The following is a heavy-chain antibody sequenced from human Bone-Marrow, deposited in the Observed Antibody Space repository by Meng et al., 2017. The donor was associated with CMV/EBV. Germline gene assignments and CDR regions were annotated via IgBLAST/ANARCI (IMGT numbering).Heavy chain of an antibody. CDR2: NYHSGNT. CDR1: GYSISSGYY. CDR3: ARDLRGTGGFDI. J-gene: IGHJ3*02. Sequence: SETLSLTCTVSGYSISSGYYWGWIRQPPGKELEWIGINYHSGNTYYNPSLKSRVTILVDTSKNQFSLKLSSVTAAGTAVYYGARDLRGTGGFDIWGQGTMVTVSS. D-gene: IGHD3/OR15-3a*01. V-gene: IGHV4-38-2*02.